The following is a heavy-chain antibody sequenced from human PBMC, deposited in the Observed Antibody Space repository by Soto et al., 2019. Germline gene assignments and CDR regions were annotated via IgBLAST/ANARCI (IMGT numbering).Heavy chain of an antibody. CDR3: GKERRGSGWFVCSY. J-gene: IGHJ4*02. D-gene: IGHD6-19*01. CDR1: GFTFSSYA. V-gene: IGHV3-23*01. Sequence: DVQLLESGGGLVQPGGSVRLSCAASGFTFSSYAMSWVRQAPGKGLEWVSAISGNGADTSNADSVRGRFTISRDNSKDTLFLQMNSLRADDTAVYYCGKERRGSGWFVCSYLGQGILVTVSS. CDR2: ISGNGADT.